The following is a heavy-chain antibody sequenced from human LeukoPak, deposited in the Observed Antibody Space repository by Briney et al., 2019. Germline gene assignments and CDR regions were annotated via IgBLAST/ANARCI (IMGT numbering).Heavy chain of an antibody. CDR3: ARDNGYGDYFDY. V-gene: IGHV3-53*01. J-gene: IGHJ4*02. D-gene: IGHD4-17*01. CDR2: TYSGGST. Sequence: GGSLRLSCAASGFTLSSNYMSWVRQAPGKGLEWLSVTYSGGSTDYADSVKGRFTISRDNSKNTLYLQMNSLRAEDTAVYYCARDNGYGDYFDYWGQGTLVTVSS. CDR1: GFTLSSNY.